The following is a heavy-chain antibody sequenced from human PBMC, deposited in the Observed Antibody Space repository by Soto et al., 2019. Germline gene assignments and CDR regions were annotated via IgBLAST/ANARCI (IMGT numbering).Heavy chain of an antibody. CDR3: ATQGFGTLHGLVDV. J-gene: IGHJ6*02. D-gene: IGHD1-7*01. CDR1: GGSITSITNHY. Sequence: QVRLQESGPGLVKPSETLSLTCTVSGGSITSITNHYCSWIRQPPGKGLEWIGYISHSGHTSYNPSLKSRVILSVDTSKNQVSLNLASVTAADTAVYYCATQGFGTLHGLVDVWGQGTTVTVSS. CDR2: ISHSGHT. V-gene: IGHV4-4*09.